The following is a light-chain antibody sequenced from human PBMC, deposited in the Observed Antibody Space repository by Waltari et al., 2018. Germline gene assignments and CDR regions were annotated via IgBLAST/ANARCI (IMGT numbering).Light chain of an antibody. V-gene: IGKV3-11*01. J-gene: IGKJ4*01. Sequence: EIVLTQSPATLYLSPGERATRSCRASQSVSSYLGWYQQKFGQPPRLLIYDASNRATGVPARFSGSGSGTDFTLTIDSLEPEDFAVYYCQQSSRWPLTFGGGTKVEIK. CDR1: QSVSSY. CDR2: DAS. CDR3: QQSSRWPLT.